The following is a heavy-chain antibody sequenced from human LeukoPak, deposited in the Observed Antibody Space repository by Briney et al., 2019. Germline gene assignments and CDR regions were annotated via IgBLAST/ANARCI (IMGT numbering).Heavy chain of an antibody. CDR2: ISAYNGNT. CDR3: AREGGGTFDY. V-gene: IGHV1-18*01. J-gene: IGHJ4*02. CDR1: GYTLTELS. D-gene: IGHD1-26*01. Sequence: ASVKVSCKVSGYTLTELSMHWVRQAPGQGLEWMGWISAYNGNTNYAQKLQGRVTMTTDTSTSTAYMELRSLRSDDTAVYYCAREGGGTFDYWGQGTLVTVSS.